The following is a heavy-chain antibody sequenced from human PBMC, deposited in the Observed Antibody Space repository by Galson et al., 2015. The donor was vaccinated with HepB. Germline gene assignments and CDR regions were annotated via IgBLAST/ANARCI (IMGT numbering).Heavy chain of an antibody. CDR3: ARDEEGYCSGGSCYPFDY. V-gene: IGHV3-30*02. CDR1: GFSFSNYG. Sequence: SLRLSCAASGFSFSNYGIHWVRQAPGKGLEWVTFIRYDGSDKNYADSVKGRFTISRDNSKNSLYLQMNSLRDEDTAVYYCARDEEGYCSGGSCYPFDYWGQGTLVTVSS. CDR2: IRYDGSDK. J-gene: IGHJ4*02. D-gene: IGHD2-15*01.